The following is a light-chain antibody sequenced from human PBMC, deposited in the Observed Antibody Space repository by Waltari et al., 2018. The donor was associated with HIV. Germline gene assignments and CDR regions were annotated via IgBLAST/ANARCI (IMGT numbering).Light chain of an antibody. Sequence: DIQMPQSPSSLSASVGDRVTITCQASQHIATNLNWFQQKPGKAPKLLIYDVSKLETGVPSRFTGGGSGATFTFTITSLRPEDIATYYCLQYDDLPLTFGGGTKVELK. V-gene: IGKV1-33*01. J-gene: IGKJ4*01. CDR3: LQYDDLPLT. CDR1: QHIATN. CDR2: DVS.